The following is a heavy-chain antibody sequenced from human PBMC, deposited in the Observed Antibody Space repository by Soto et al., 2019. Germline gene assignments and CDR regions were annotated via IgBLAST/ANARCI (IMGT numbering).Heavy chain of an antibody. CDR1: GGSISSYY. V-gene: IGHV4-59*01. D-gene: IGHD3-3*01. J-gene: IGHJ5*02. CDR2: IYYSGST. CDR3: ARGTSLTYYDFWSGYYGGHNWFDP. Sequence: PSETLSLTCTVSGGSISSYYWSWIRQPPGKGLEWIGYIYYSGSTNYNPSLKSRVTISVDTSKNQFSLKLSSVTAADTAVYYCARGTSLTYYDFWSGYYGGHNWFDPWGQGTLVTVPQ.